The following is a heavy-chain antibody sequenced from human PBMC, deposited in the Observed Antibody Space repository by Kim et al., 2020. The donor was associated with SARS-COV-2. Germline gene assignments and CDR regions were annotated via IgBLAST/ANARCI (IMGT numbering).Heavy chain of an antibody. CDR1: GFTFGDYA. CDR2: ISGGSGSL. Sequence: GGSLRLSCAASGFTFGDYAMRWVRQAPGKGLEWVAGISGGSGSLGYADSVNGRFTISRDNTKNSLYLQMSSLRAEDTGLYYCVCYDNSEAAFNLWGEGTNVPVSS. D-gene: IGHD3-22*01. V-gene: IGHV3-9*01. J-gene: IGHJ3*01. CDR3: VCYDNSEAAFNL.